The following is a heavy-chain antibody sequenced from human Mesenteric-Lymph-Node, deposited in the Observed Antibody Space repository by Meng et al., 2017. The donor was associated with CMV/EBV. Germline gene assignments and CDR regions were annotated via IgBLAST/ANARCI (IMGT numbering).Heavy chain of an antibody. CDR1: GYTFSSYD. CDR2: ISAYNGNT. D-gene: IGHD3-3*01. CDR3: ARMYYDFWSALQSRDYYYYYGMDV. Sequence: ASVKVSCKASGYTFSSYDISWVRQAPGQGLEWMGWISAYNGNTNYAQKLQGRVTMTTDTSTSTAYMELRSLRSDDTAVYYCARMYYDFWSALQSRDYYYYYGMDVWGQGTTVTVSS. V-gene: IGHV1-18*01. J-gene: IGHJ6*02.